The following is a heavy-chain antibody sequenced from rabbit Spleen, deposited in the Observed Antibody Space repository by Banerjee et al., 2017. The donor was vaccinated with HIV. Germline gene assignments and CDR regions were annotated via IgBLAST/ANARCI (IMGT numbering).Heavy chain of an antibody. Sequence: QLKESGGGLVQPGGSLKLSCKASEFDFNNYYINWVRQAPGKGLEWIGYIDPVFGRAYYASWVNGRFTISGDNAQNTVDLQLNSLTAADTATYFCAILVPGVDFSLWGQGTLVTVS. CDR2: IDPVFGRA. CDR1: EFDFNNYY. CDR3: AILVPGVDFSL. J-gene: IGHJ4*01. D-gene: IGHD4-1*01. V-gene: IGHV1S7*01.